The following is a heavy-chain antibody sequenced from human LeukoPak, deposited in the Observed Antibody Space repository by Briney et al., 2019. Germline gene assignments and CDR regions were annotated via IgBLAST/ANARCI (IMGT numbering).Heavy chain of an antibody. J-gene: IGHJ3*02. CDR2: ISGIGGST. CDR3: AKDVYYGASGPFAFDI. CDR1: GFTFARYA. D-gene: IGHD4/OR15-4a*01. Sequence: GGSMRLSCAASGFTFARYAMRWVRQAPYKGREWVSGISGIGGSTYYADSVKGLFTISRDTSKNTLHLQMISLRGVNTAVYYCAKDVYYGASGPFAFDIWGQGTMVTVSS. V-gene: IGHV3-23*01.